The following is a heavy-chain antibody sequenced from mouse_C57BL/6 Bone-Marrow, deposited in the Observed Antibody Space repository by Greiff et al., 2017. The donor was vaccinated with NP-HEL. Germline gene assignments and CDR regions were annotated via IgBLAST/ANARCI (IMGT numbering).Heavy chain of an antibody. CDR3: ARLYDSIAY. CDR1: GYTFTSYG. V-gene: IGHV1-81*01. Sequence: VQLQQSGAELARPGASVKLSCKASGYTFTSYGISWVKQRTGQGLEWIGEIYPRSGNTYYNEKFKGKATLTADKSSSTAYMELRSLTSEDSAVYLCARLYDSIAYWGQGTLVTVSA. J-gene: IGHJ3*01. CDR2: IYPRSGNT. D-gene: IGHD2-3*01.